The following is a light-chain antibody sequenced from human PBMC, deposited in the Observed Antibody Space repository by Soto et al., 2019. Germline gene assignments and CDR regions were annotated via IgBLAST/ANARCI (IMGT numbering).Light chain of an antibody. J-gene: IGKJ4*01. Sequence: EIVLTQSPGTLSLSPGERATLSCRASQSVSSSYLAWYQQKPGQAPRLLIYGASTRATGIPDRFSGSGSGTDFTLTISRLEPEDFAAYSCQQYGSLPLTFGGGTKVEIK. CDR2: GAS. CDR1: QSVSSSY. CDR3: QQYGSLPLT. V-gene: IGKV3-20*01.